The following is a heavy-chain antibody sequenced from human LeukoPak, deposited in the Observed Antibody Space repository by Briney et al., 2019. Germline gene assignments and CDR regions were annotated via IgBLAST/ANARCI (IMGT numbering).Heavy chain of an antibody. V-gene: IGHV4-39*07. J-gene: IGHJ4*02. CDR3: ARFSGSYFFDY. CDR1: GGSISSSNYY. Sequence: SSETLSLTCTVSGGSISSSNYYWGWIRQPPGKGLEWIGSIYYSGNTYYNPSLKSRVTISVDTSKNQFSLKLSSVTAADTAVYYCARFSGSYFFDYWGQGTLVTVSS. CDR2: IYYSGNT. D-gene: IGHD1-26*01.